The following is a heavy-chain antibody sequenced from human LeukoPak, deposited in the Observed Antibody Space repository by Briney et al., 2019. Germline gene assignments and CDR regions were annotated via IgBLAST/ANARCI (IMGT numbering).Heavy chain of an antibody. CDR1: GFTFSDYY. CDR2: ISSSGSTI. Sequence: PGGSLRLSCAASGFTFSDYYMSWIRQAPGKGLEWVSYISSSGSTIYYADSVKGRFTISRDNAKNSLYLQMNSLRAEDTAVYYCARGRGYSGYDSGLGSYGMVVWGQGTTVTVSS. V-gene: IGHV3-11*01. D-gene: IGHD5-12*01. CDR3: ARGRGYSGYDSGLGSYGMVV. J-gene: IGHJ6*02.